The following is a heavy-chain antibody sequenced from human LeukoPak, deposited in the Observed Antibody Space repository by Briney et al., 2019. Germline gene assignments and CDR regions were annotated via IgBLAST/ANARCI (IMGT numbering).Heavy chain of an antibody. CDR3: ARGRRVVVVAAPYYYYYMDV. Sequence: SETLSLTCTVSGGSISSGSYYWSWIPQPAGKGLEWIGRIYTSGSTNYNPSLKSRVTISVDTSKNQFSLKLSSVTAADTAVYYCARGRRVVVVAAPYYYYYMDVWGKGTTVTVSS. CDR2: IYTSGST. CDR1: GGSISSGSYY. D-gene: IGHD2-15*01. J-gene: IGHJ6*03. V-gene: IGHV4-61*02.